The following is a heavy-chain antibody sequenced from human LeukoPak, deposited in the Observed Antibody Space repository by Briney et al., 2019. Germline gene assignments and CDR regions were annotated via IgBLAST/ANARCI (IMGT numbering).Heavy chain of an antibody. CDR3: ARVGLDWGSIDY. Sequence: SEALSLTCTVYGGSFSPYYWNWIRQPPGKGLEWIGEINHRGSTTYNPSLKSRVTISLDTSKNQFSLKLSSVTAADTAVYYCARVGLDWGSIDYWGQGTLVTVSS. CDR1: GGSFSPYY. D-gene: IGHD3/OR15-3a*01. CDR2: INHRGST. J-gene: IGHJ4*02. V-gene: IGHV4-34*01.